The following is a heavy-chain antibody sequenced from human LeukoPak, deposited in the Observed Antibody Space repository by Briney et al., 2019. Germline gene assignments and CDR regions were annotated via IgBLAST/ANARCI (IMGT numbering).Heavy chain of an antibody. D-gene: IGHD3-22*01. CDR2: IKQDGSEK. CDR1: GFTFSSYW. CDR3: ARVSRAYDSSGYYAY. V-gene: IGHV3-7*01. Sequence: GGSLRLSCAASGFTFSSYWMSWVRQAPGKGLEWVANIKQDGSEKYYVDSVKGRFTISRDNAKNSLYLQMNSLRAEDTAVYYCARVSRAYDSSGYYAYWGQGTLVTVSS. J-gene: IGHJ4*02.